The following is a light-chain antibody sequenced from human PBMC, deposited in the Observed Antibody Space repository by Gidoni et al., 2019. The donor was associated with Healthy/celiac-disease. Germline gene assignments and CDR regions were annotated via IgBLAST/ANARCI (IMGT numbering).Light chain of an antibody. V-gene: IGKV3-20*01. CDR3: QQYGSSPL. CDR1: QRVSSSY. CDR2: GAS. Sequence: IVLTQSPGTLSLSPGERATLSCRASQRVSSSYLAWYQQNPGQAPRLLIYGASSRATGIPDRFSGSGSGTDFTLTISRLEAEDFAVYYGQQYGSSPLFGQGTRLEIK. J-gene: IGKJ5*01.